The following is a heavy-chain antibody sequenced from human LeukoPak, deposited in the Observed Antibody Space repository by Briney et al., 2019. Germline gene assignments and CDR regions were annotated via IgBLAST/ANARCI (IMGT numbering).Heavy chain of an antibody. CDR3: AKGSSSWYVGRNDY. CDR1: GFTFSSYA. Sequence: GGSLTLSCSASGFTFSSYAMSWVRQAPGKGLEWVAAISGSGGSTYYAGSVKGRFTISRDNSKNTLYLQMNSLRAEDTAVYYCAKGSSSWYVGRNDYWGQGTLVTVSS. V-gene: IGHV3-23*01. J-gene: IGHJ4*02. D-gene: IGHD6-13*01. CDR2: ISGSGGST.